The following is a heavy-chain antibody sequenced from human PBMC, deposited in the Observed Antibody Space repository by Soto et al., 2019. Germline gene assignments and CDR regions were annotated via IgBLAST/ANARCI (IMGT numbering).Heavy chain of an antibody. CDR3: AREGSSGSQFNWFDP. CDR2: IYYSGST. V-gene: IGHV4-59*01. J-gene: IGHJ5*02. D-gene: IGHD3-22*01. CDR1: GGSISSYY. Sequence: SETLSLTCTVSGGSISSYYWSWIRQPPGKGLEWIGYIYYSGSTNYNPSLKSRVTISVDTSKNQFSLKLSSVTAADTAVYYCAREGSSGSQFNWFDPWGQGTLVTVS.